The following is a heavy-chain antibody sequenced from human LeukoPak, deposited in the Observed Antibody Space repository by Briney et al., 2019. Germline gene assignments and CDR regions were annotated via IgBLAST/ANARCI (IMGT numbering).Heavy chain of an antibody. D-gene: IGHD7-27*01. CDR2: ISSSGRST. CDR3: AKSEEGLGSQLAFDI. J-gene: IGHJ3*02. CDR1: GFTFSSYA. V-gene: IGHV3-23*01. Sequence: QPGGSLRLSCAASGFTFSSYAINWVRQAPGKGLEWASAISSSGRSTYYADSVKGRFTISRDNSKNTLYLQMNSLRAEDTAVYYCAKSEEGLGSQLAFDIWGQGTMVTVSS.